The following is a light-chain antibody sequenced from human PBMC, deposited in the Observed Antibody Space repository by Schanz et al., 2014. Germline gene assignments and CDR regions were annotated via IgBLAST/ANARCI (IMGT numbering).Light chain of an antibody. CDR3: SSYGGSNNVM. J-gene: IGLJ3*02. V-gene: IGLV2-8*01. CDR2: EVS. Sequence: QSALTQPPSVSGSPGQSVTISCTGTSSDVGGYNYVSWYQQHPGKAPKLMIYEVSKRPSGVPDRFSGSKSGNTASLTISGLQAEDEADYFCSSYGGSNNVMFGGGTKLTVL. CDR1: SSDVGGYNY.